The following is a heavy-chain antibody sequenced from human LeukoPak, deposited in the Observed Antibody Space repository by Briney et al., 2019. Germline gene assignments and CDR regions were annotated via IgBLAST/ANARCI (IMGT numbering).Heavy chain of an antibody. J-gene: IGHJ4*02. CDR1: GYSFSNYW. CDR2: IYPGDSDT. Sequence: GESLKISCKGSGYSFSNYWIGWVRQMPGKGLEWMGIIYPGDSDTRYSPSFQGQVTISADKSISTAYLQWSSLKASDTAMYYCARYYYDSSGYYHFDYWGQGTLVTVSS. V-gene: IGHV5-51*01. CDR3: ARYYYDSSGYYHFDY. D-gene: IGHD3-22*01.